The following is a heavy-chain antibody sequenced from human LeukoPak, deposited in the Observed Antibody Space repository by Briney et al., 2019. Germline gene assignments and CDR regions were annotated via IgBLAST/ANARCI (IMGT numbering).Heavy chain of an antibody. CDR1: GFTFSSYS. V-gene: IGHV3-48*01. D-gene: IGHD2-2*01. Sequence: GGSLRLSCAASGFTFSSYSMNWVRQAPGKGLDWVSYISSSSSTIYYADSVKGRFTISRDNAKNSLYLQMNSLRAEDTAVYYCAKGIVVVPAASCFDYWGQGTLVTVSS. CDR2: ISSSSSTI. CDR3: AKGIVVVPAASCFDY. J-gene: IGHJ4*02.